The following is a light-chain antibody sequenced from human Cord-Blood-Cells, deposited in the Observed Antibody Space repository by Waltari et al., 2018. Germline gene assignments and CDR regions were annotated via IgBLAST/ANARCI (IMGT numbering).Light chain of an antibody. CDR3: QQYNNWPPFT. J-gene: IGKJ3*01. CDR1: QSVSSN. CDR2: GAS. V-gene: IGKV3-15*01. Sequence: EIVMPQSPPTLSVSPGERAALSCRASQSVSSNLAWYQQKPGQAPRLLIYGASTRATGIPARFSGSGSGTEFTLTISSLQSEDFAVYYCQQYNNWPPFTFGPGTKVDIK.